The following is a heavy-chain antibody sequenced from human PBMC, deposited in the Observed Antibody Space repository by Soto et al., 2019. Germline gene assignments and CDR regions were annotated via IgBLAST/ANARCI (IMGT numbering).Heavy chain of an antibody. J-gene: IGHJ4*02. Sequence: EVQLVESGGGLVKPGGSLRLSCAASGFTFSSYSMNWVRQAPGKGLEWVSSISSSSSYIYYADSVKGRFTISRDNAKNPLYLQINSLRAEDTAVYYCARDPTGVSFDYWGQGTLVTVSS. D-gene: IGHD1-1*01. CDR3: ARDPTGVSFDY. CDR2: ISSSSSYI. V-gene: IGHV3-21*01. CDR1: GFTFSSYS.